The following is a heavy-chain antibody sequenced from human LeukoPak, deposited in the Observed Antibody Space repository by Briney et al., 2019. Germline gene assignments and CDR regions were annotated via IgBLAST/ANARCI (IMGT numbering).Heavy chain of an antibody. CDR3: AKSLGTGAPYDY. CDR2: INADGSVK. J-gene: IGHJ4*02. V-gene: IGHV3-7*01. Sequence: TGGSLRLSCAAFGFTFSSNWMSWVRQAPGKGLEWVATINADGSVKHYVDSVKGRFTISRDNAKNSLSLQMDTLRAEDTAVYYCAKSLGTGAPYDYWGQGTPVTVSS. D-gene: IGHD1-1*01. CDR1: GFTFSSNW.